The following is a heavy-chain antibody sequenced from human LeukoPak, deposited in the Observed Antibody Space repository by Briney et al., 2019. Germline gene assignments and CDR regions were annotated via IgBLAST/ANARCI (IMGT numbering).Heavy chain of an antibody. CDR1: EFTFSSYE. CDR3: ARGLRQWLLTYYFDY. Sequence: PGGSLRLSCAASEFTFSSYEMNWVRQAPGKGLEWVSYISSSGTTIYYADSVKGRFTISRDNAKNSLYLQMNSLRAEDTAVYYCARGLRQWLLTYYFDYWGQGTLVTVSS. J-gene: IGHJ4*02. CDR2: ISSSGTTI. D-gene: IGHD6-19*01. V-gene: IGHV3-48*03.